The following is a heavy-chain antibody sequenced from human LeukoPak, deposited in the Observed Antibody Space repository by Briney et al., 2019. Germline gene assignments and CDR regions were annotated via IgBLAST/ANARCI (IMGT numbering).Heavy chain of an antibody. CDR3: ARGSSSYPRYFDY. J-gene: IGHJ4*02. CDR2: INGGNGKT. V-gene: IGHV1-3*01. D-gene: IGHD6-13*01. Sequence: GASVKVSCKGSGYTFSAYVLHWVRQAPGQSLEWMGWINGGNGKTKYSEKFQGRVTITRDTSASTAYLELSSLRSEDTTVYYCARGSSSYPRYFDYWGQGTLVTVSS. CDR1: GYTFSAYV.